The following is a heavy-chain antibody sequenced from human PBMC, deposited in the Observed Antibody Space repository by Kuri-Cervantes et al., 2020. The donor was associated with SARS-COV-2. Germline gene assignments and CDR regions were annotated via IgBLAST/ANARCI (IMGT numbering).Heavy chain of an antibody. CDR3: ASREYSSSSDDCEGVCVTVEYSSSSEWFDP. D-gene: IGHD6-6*01. Sequence: GESLKISCAVSGFTFTSYAMHWVRQAPGKGLEWVAVISYDGSNKYYADSVKGRFTISRDNSKNTLYLQMNSLRAEDTAVYYCASREYSSSSDDCEGVCVTVEYSSSSEWFDPWGQGTLVTVSS. CDR1: GFTFTSYA. V-gene: IGHV3-30-3*01. CDR2: ISYDGSNK. J-gene: IGHJ5*02.